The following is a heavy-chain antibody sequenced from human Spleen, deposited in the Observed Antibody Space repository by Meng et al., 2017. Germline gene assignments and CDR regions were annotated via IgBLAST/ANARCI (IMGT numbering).Heavy chain of an antibody. V-gene: IGHV3-21*01. D-gene: IGHD3-9*01. CDR3: ARVVRYFDPYYFDY. CDR2: ISSSSSYI. CDR1: GFTFSSYS. Sequence: GGSLRLSCAASGFTFSSYSMNWVRQAPGKGLEWVSSISSSSSYIYYADSVKGRSTISRDNAKNSLYLQMNSLRAEDTAVYYCARVVRYFDPYYFDYWGQGTLVTVSS. J-gene: IGHJ4*02.